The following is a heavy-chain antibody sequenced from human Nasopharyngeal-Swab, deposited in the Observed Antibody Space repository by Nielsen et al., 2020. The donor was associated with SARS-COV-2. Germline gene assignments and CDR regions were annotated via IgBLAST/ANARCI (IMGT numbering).Heavy chain of an antibody. CDR1: GFTFSSSW. CDR3: ARAGEYRFDY. CDR2: LNGDATTV. V-gene: IGHV3-74*01. D-gene: IGHD7-27*01. J-gene: IGHJ4*02. Sequence: EALRLSCAGSGFTFSSSWLHWVRQAPGEGPVWVARLNGDATTVDYADSVKGRFTISRDNAKNTLYLQMNGLRDEDTAIYYCARAGEYRFDYWGQGTLVTVSS.